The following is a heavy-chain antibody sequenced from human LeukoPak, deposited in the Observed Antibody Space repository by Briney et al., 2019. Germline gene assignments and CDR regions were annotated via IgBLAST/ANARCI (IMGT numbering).Heavy chain of an antibody. CDR2: ISSSGSTI. CDR1: GFTFSSYE. V-gene: IGHV3-48*03. D-gene: IGHD5-18*01. CDR3: ARYLTGGYSYGDY. J-gene: IGHJ4*02. Sequence: PGGSLRLSCAASGFTFSSYEMNWVRQAPGKGLEWVSYISSSGSTIYYADSVKGRFTISRDNAKNSLYLQMNSLRAEDTAVYYCARYLTGGYSYGDYWGQGTLVTVSS.